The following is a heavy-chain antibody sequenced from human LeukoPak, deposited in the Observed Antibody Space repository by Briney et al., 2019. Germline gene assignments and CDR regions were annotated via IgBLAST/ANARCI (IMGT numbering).Heavy chain of an antibody. J-gene: IGHJ6*02. CDR3: ARKSGRSGGPNQIYYYYGLDV. D-gene: IGHD6-19*01. Sequence: SEILSLTCAVNGGSFSGHYWTWIRQSPGKGPEWIGEVNHSGSTNYNPSLKSRVTISVDTSKNQSSLKLISVTAAEAAVYYCARKSGRSGGPNQIYYYYGLDVWGQGTTVIVSS. CDR1: GGSFSGHY. CDR2: VNHSGST. V-gene: IGHV4-34*01.